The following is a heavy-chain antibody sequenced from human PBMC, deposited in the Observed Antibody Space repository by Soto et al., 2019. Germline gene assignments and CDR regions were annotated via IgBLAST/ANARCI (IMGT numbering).Heavy chain of an antibody. CDR2: INHSGST. V-gene: IGHV4-34*01. CDR1: GGSFSGYY. J-gene: IGHJ4*02. CDR3: AREGEVVVVAPSRVSSSSGLGY. Sequence: QVQLQQCGAGLLKPSETVSLTCAVYGGSFSGYYWSWIRQPPGKGLEWIGEINHSGSTNYNPSLKSRVTISVDTSTNQFCLKLSSVTAADTAVYYCAREGEVVVVAPSRVSSSSGLGYWGQGTLVTVSS. D-gene: IGHD2-15*01.